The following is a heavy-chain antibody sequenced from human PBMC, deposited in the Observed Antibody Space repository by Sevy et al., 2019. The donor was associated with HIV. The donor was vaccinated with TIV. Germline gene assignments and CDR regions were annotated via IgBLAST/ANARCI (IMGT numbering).Heavy chain of an antibody. D-gene: IGHD3-22*01. CDR1: GFSLSTSGVG. CDR2: IYWNDDK. V-gene: IGHV2-5*01. CDR3: AHSHSSGYYSEIINWYFDL. J-gene: IGHJ2*01. Sequence: SGPTLVKPTQTLTLTCTFSGFSLSTSGVGVGWIRQPPGKALEWLALIYWNDDKRYSPSLKSRLTITKDTSKNQLILKMTNMDPVDTATYYCAHSHSSGYYSEIINWYFDLWGRGTLVTVSS.